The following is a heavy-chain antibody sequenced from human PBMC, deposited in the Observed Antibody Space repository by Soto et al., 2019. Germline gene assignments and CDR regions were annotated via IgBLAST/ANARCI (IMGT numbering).Heavy chain of an antibody. CDR3: ARGDCSSTSCYTAVYYYYYGMDV. V-gene: IGHV1-69*13. Sequence: SVKVSCKASGGTFSSYAISWVRQAPGQGLEWMGGIIPIFGAANYAQKFQGRVTITADESTSTAYMELSSLRSEDTAVYYCARGDCSSTSCYTAVYYYYYGMDVWGQGTTVTVSS. CDR2: IIPIFGAA. J-gene: IGHJ6*02. D-gene: IGHD2-2*02. CDR1: GGTFSSYA.